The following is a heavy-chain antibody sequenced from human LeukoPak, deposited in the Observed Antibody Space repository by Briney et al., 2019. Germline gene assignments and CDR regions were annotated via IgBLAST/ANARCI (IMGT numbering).Heavy chain of an antibody. J-gene: IGHJ5*02. CDR3: ARRIAAAGTRWFDP. Sequence: SETLSLTCTVSGGSISSYYWSWIRQPPGKGLEWIGYIYYSGSTYYNPSLKSRVTISVDTSKNQFSLKLSPVTAADTAVYYCARRIAAAGTRWFDPWGQGTLVTVSS. D-gene: IGHD6-13*01. V-gene: IGHV4-59*12. CDR2: IYYSGST. CDR1: GGSISSYY.